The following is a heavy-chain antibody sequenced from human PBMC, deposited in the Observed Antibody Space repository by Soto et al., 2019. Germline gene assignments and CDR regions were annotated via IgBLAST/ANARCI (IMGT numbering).Heavy chain of an antibody. J-gene: IGHJ6*02. D-gene: IGHD6-19*01. CDR3: AKDRNGDSSGYYYYYGMDV. Sequence: GGSRRRSWAASGFTFSGYGMHWVRQAPGKGLEWVAVISYDGSNKYYADSVKGRFTIFRDNSKNTLYLQMNSLRAEDTAVYYCAKDRNGDSSGYYYYYGMDVWGQGTTVTVSS. V-gene: IGHV3-30*18. CDR2: ISYDGSNK. CDR1: GFTFSGYG.